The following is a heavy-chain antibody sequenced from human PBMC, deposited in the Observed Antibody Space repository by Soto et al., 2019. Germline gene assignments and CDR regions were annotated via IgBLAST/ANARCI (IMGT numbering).Heavy chain of an antibody. D-gene: IGHD4-17*01. CDR1: GYTFTSYY. Sequence: ASVKVSCKASGYTFTSYYMHWVRQAPGQGLEWMGIINPSGGSTSYAQKFQGRVTMTRDTSTSTVYMELSSLRSEDTAVYYCARDGTTVVTQGHWFDPWGQGTLVTVSS. J-gene: IGHJ5*02. CDR3: ARDGTTVVTQGHWFDP. V-gene: IGHV1-46*01. CDR2: INPSGGST.